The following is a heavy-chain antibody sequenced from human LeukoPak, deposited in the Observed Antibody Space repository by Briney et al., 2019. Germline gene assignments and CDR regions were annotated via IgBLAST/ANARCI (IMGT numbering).Heavy chain of an antibody. CDR2: IYYSGST. V-gene: IGHV4-61*08. CDR3: ARDQIYGSGSHRYYYGMDV. D-gene: IGHD3-10*01. J-gene: IGHJ6*04. Sequence: PSETLSLTCTVSGGSISSGGYYWSWLRQPPGKGLEWIGYIYYSGSTNYNPSLKSRVTISVDTSKNQFSLKLSSVTAADTAVYYCARDQIYGSGSHRYYYGMDVWGKGTTVTVSS. CDR1: GGSISSGGYY.